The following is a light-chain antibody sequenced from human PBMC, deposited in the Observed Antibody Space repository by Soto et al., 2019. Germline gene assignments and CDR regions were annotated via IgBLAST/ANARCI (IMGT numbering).Light chain of an antibody. J-gene: IGKJ2*01. Sequence: DVVMTQSPLSLPVTLGQPASISCSSSQGLGNTYLNWFHQRPGQSPRRLIYKVSNRDSGVPDRFSGSGSGTDFTLKISRVEAEDVGLYFCMQATHWPYTFGQGTKLEI. CDR2: KVS. CDR1: QGLGNTY. CDR3: MQATHWPYT. V-gene: IGKV2-30*01.